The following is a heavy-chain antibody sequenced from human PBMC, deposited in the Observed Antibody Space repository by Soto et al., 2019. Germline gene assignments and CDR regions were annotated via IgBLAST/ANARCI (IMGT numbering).Heavy chain of an antibody. J-gene: IGHJ4*02. CDR2: IRGKAYGGTT. Sequence: GGSLRLSCTASGFTFGYSTMSWFRQAPGKGLEWVGFIRGKAYGGTTEYAASVTGTFTISRDDSKSIAYLQMNSLKTEDTAVYYCARTYCGGDCSFIDYWGQGTLVTVSS. CDR1: GFTFGYST. D-gene: IGHD2-21*02. CDR3: ARTYCGGDCSFIDY. V-gene: IGHV3-49*03.